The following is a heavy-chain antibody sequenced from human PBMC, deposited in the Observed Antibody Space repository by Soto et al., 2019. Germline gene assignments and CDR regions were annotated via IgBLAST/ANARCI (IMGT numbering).Heavy chain of an antibody. J-gene: IGHJ6*02. D-gene: IGHD6-13*01. V-gene: IGHV4-30-4*01. CDR3: ARAWYFYSYGMDV. Sequence: SETLSLTCTFSCGSIISGDYYWSWIRQSPGKGLEYIGYIYHSGRTYYNPSLRGRVIISLDTSENQFSLKLSSVAAADTAVYYCARAWYFYSYGMDVWGRGTTVTVSS. CDR1: CGSIISGDYY. CDR2: IYHSGRT.